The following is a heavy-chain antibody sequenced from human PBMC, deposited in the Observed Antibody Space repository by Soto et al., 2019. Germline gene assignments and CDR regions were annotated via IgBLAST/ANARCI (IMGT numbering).Heavy chain of an antibody. D-gene: IGHD6-6*01. CDR2: ISGSGGST. J-gene: IGHJ4*02. CDR3: AKDSLQYSINRYYFDY. Sequence: EVQLLESGGGLVQPGGSLRLSCAATGFTFSSYAMSWVRQAPGKGLEWVSAISGSGGSTYYADSVKGRFTISRDNSKNTLYLQMNSLRAEDTAVYYCAKDSLQYSINRYYFDYWGQGTLVTVSS. CDR1: GFTFSSYA. V-gene: IGHV3-23*01.